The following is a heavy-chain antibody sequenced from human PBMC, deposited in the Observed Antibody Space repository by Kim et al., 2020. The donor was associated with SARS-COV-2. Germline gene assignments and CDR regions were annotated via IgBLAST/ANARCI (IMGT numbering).Heavy chain of an antibody. CDR2: IYYSGST. J-gene: IGHJ5*02. D-gene: IGHD2-21*02. Sequence: SETLSLTCTVSGGSISSYYWSWIRHPPGKGLEWIGYIYYSGSTNYNPSLKSRVTISVDTSKNQFSLKLSSVTAADTAVYYFARNYCGGDCYHENNWFDPWGQGTLVTVSS. CDR3: ARNYCGGDCYHENNWFDP. CDR1: GGSISSYY. V-gene: IGHV4-59*08.